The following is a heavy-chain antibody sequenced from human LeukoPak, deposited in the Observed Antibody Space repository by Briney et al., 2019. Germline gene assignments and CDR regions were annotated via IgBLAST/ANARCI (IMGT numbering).Heavy chain of an antibody. V-gene: IGHV1-69*05. Sequence: GASVKVSCKASGGTFSSYAISWVRQAPGQGLEWMGGIIPIFGTANYAQKFQGRVTITTDESTSTAYMELSSLRFEDTAVYYCARGRVGALDYWGQGTLVTVSS. J-gene: IGHJ4*02. CDR1: GGTFSSYA. CDR3: ARGRVGALDY. D-gene: IGHD1-26*01. CDR2: IIPIFGTA.